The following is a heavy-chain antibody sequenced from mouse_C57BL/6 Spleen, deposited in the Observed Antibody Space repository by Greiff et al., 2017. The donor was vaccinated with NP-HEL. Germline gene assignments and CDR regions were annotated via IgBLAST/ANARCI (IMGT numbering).Heavy chain of an antibody. CDR3: ARFYGYYFDY. CDR1: GYTFTSYW. CDR2: IDPSDSYT. Sequence: QVQLQQPGAELVMPGASVKLSCKASGYTFTSYWMHWVKQRPGQGLAWIGEIDPSDSYTNYNQKFKGKSTLTVDKSSSTAYMQLSSLTSEDSAVYYCARFYGYYFDYWGQGTTLTVSS. D-gene: IGHD1-1*02. V-gene: IGHV1-69*01. J-gene: IGHJ2*01.